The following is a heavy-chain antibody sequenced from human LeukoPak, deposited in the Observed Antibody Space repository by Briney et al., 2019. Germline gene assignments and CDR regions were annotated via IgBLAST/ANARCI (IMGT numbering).Heavy chain of an antibody. CDR2: ISGSGGST. CDR1: GFTFSSYA. J-gene: IGHJ3*02. Sequence: GGSLRLSCAASGFTFSSYAMSWVRQAPGKGLEWVSAISGSGGSTDYADSVKGRFTISRDNSKNTLYLQMNSLRAEDTAVYYCAKDILYSGSSPDAFDIWGQGTMVTVSS. D-gene: IGHD1-26*01. V-gene: IGHV3-23*01. CDR3: AKDILYSGSSPDAFDI.